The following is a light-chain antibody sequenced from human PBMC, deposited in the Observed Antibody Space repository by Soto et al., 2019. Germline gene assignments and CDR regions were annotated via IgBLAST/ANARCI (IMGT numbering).Light chain of an antibody. V-gene: IGKV3-11*01. CDR3: QQRSNWPPVIT. CDR1: QSFSSH. CDR2: DAS. Sequence: EIVLTQSPATLSLSPGERATLSCRASQSFSSHLAWYQQKPGKAPMLLIYDASKRAPGIPARFSGRGSGTDFTITISSLEPEDFAVYYCQQRSNWPPVITFGQGTRLE. J-gene: IGKJ5*01.